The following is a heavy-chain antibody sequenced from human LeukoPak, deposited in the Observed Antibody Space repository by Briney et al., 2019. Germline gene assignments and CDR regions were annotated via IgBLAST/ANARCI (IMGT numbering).Heavy chain of an antibody. CDR3: AKDQPRYCSSTSCYGHDGMDV. Sequence: GGSLRLSCAASGFTFSSYSMNWVRQAPGKGLEWVSYISSSSSTIYYADSVKGRFTISRDNAKNSLYLQMNSLRAEDTAVYYCAKDQPRYCSSTSCYGHDGMDVWGQGTTVTVSS. J-gene: IGHJ6*02. CDR1: GFTFSSYS. V-gene: IGHV3-48*01. CDR2: ISSSSSTI. D-gene: IGHD2-2*01.